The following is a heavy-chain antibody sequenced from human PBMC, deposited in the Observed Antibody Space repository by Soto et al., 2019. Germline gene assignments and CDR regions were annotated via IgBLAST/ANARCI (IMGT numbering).Heavy chain of an antibody. Sequence: EVQLLESGGGLVQPGGSLRLSCAASGFTFSSYAMSWVRQAPGKGLEWVSAISGSGGSTYYADSVKGRFTISRDNSKNKLYLQMNSLRAEDTAVYYCAKDLGGYSYGYVDWGQGTLVTVSS. CDR3: AKDLGGYSYGYVD. CDR1: GFTFSSYA. J-gene: IGHJ4*02. CDR2: ISGSGGST. D-gene: IGHD5-18*01. V-gene: IGHV3-23*01.